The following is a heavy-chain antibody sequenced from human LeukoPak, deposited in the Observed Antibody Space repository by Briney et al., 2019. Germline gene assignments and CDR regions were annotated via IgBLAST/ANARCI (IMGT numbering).Heavy chain of an antibody. Sequence: GGSLRLSCAASGFSFSASWMSWVRQAPGRGLEWVANINQGGSETFYVDSVKGRFTISRDNAKNSLHLQMNSLRAEDTAAYYCARGHYDMDVWGQGTTVTVSS. J-gene: IGHJ6*02. V-gene: IGHV3-7*04. CDR2: INQGGSET. CDR1: GFSFSASW. CDR3: ARGHYDMDV.